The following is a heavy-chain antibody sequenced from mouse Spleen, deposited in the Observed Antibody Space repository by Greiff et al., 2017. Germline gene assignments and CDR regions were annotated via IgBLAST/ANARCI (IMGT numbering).Heavy chain of an antibody. Sequence: QVQLQQSGTELVKPGASMTLSCKASGYTFTSYWMHWVKQRPGQGLEWIGMIHPNSGSTNYNEKFKSKATLTVDKSSSTAYMQLSSLTSEDSAVYYCARSGEGFAYWGQGTLVTVSA. CDR1: GYTFTSYW. V-gene: IGHV1-64*01. CDR2: IHPNSGST. CDR3: ARSGEGFAY. J-gene: IGHJ3*01. D-gene: IGHD4-1*01.